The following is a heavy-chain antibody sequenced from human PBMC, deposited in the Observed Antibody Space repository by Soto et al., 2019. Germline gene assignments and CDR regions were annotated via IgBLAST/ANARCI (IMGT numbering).Heavy chain of an antibody. CDR3: VRELGRYFRSEYMAG. Sequence: EVQLVESGGGLVKPGGSLRLSCAASGFTFSTYSMNWVRQAPGKGLEWVSSINEDSSYIYYADSLKGRITISRDNPKDSLLLQMYSLRPEATAVYYCVRELGRYFRSEYMAGWGDGATVTVSS. CDR1: GFTFSTYS. CDR2: INEDSSYI. J-gene: IGHJ6*03. V-gene: IGHV3-21*02. D-gene: IGHD3-9*01.